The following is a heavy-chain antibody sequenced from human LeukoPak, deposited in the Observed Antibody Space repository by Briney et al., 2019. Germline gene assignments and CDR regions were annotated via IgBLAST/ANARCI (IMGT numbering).Heavy chain of an antibody. CDR1: GFTLSNHW. CDR2: IKQDGIEK. Sequence: GGSLRLSCAASGFTLSNHWMIWVRQAPGKGLECVANIKQDGIEKYYLDSVKGRFSISRDNSKNSLYLQMNSLRVEDTAVYYCAKDRPMIVVVMDAFDIWGQGTMVTVSS. V-gene: IGHV3-7*03. D-gene: IGHD3-22*01. J-gene: IGHJ3*02. CDR3: AKDRPMIVVVMDAFDI.